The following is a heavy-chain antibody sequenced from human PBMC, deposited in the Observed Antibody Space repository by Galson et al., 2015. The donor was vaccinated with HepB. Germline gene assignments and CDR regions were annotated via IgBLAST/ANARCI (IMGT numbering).Heavy chain of an antibody. CDR1: GSTFTDSY. V-gene: IGHV1-2*06. J-gene: IGHJ5*02. CDR2: INPNTGDT. D-gene: IGHD3-10*01. CDR3: ARDSGTMIRGGWFGP. Sequence: SVTVSCKASGSTFTDSYIHWMRQAPGQGLEWLGRINPNTGDTDFAQNFQGRVTMTSDTSVNAAYMELSSLGSDDTAMYYCARDSGTMIRGGWFGPWGQGTLVTVSS.